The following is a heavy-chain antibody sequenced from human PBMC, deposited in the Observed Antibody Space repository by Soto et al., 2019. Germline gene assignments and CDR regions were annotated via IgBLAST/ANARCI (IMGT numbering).Heavy chain of an antibody. CDR1: GGSFTSNNW. V-gene: IGHV4-4*02. J-gene: IGHJ4*02. D-gene: IGHD1-7*01. CDR2: IYRTGST. CDR3: ASRDPGTSVDY. Sequence: SETLSLSCAVSGGSFTSNNWWTWVRQPPGQGLEWIGEIYRTGSTNYNPSLKSRVTISLDKSENQFSLKVTSLTAADTAVYYCASRDPGTSVDYWGQGTLVTVSS.